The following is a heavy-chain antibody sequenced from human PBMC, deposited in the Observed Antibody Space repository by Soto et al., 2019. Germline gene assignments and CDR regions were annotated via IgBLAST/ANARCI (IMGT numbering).Heavy chain of an antibody. D-gene: IGHD3-10*01. V-gene: IGHV4-34*01. CDR1: GGSFSGYY. CDR3: ARGRAMVRGVIIGQDY. CDR2: INHSGST. J-gene: IGHJ4*02. Sequence: SETLSLTCAVSGGSFSGYYWSWIRQPPGKGLEWIGEINHSGSTNYNPSLKSRVTISVDTSKNQFSLKLSSVTAADTAVYYCARGRAMVRGVIIGQDYWGQGTLVTVSS.